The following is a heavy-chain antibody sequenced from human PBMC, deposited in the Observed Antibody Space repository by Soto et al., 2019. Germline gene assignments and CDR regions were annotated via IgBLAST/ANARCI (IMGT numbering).Heavy chain of an antibody. Sequence: SETLPLTCTVSGGSISSYYWSWIRQPPGKGLEWIGYIYYSGSTNYNPSLKSRVTISVGTSKNQFSLKLSSVTAADTAVYYCGRAYGDYVFDYWGQGTLVTVS. V-gene: IGHV4-59*01. CDR1: GGSISSYY. D-gene: IGHD4-17*01. J-gene: IGHJ4*02. CDR2: IYYSGST. CDR3: GRAYGDYVFDY.